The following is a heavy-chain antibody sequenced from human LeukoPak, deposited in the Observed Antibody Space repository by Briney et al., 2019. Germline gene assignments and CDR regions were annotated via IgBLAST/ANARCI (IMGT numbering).Heavy chain of an antibody. CDR3: TRLDYGSDY. D-gene: IGHD4/OR15-4a*01. J-gene: IGHJ4*02. CDR1: GFTFSVSA. CDR2: IRTRTNRYAT. Sequence: GGSLRLSCAASGFTFSVSAIHWVRPASGKGLEWVGRIRTRTNRYATAYAAAVKGRFTVSRDDSKNTAYLQMNSLKTEDTAVYYCTRLDYGSDYWGQGTQVIVSS. V-gene: IGHV3-73*01.